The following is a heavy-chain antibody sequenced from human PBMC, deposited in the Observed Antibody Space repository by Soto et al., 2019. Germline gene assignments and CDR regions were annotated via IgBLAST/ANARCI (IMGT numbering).Heavy chain of an antibody. CDR1: GFTFSSST. V-gene: IGHV3-21*06. D-gene: IGHD3-10*01. J-gene: IGHJ4*02. CDR3: ARDIGEMSAV. CDR2: ISSSSSYI. Sequence: PGGSLRLSCTGSGFTFSSSTMTWVRQGPGKGLEWVSSISSSSSYIYFADSLKGRFTISRDNAKNSLYPQMNSLRAEDTAVYYFARDIGEMSAVWGQGTQVTVSS.